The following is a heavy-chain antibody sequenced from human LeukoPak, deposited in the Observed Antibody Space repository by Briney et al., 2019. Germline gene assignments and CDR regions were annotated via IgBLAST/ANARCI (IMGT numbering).Heavy chain of an antibody. CDR1: GGSLSTYY. Sequence: SETLSLTCTVSGGSLSTYYWGWIRQPPGKGLEWIGYIHTSGSSNQNPSLKRRVTISLDTSRNEYSLRLSSVTTADTAVYYCARLSAAVQLGAFDIWGQGTIVTVSS. V-gene: IGHV4-4*09. CDR2: IHTSGSS. J-gene: IGHJ3*02. D-gene: IGHD6-13*01. CDR3: ARLSAAVQLGAFDI.